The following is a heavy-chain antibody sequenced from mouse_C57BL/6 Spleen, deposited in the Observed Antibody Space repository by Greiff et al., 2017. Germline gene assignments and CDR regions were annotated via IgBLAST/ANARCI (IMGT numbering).Heavy chain of an antibody. V-gene: IGHV1-61*01. J-gene: IGHJ4*01. CDR3: AREEDGYFYAMDY. CDR1: GYTFTSYW. Sequence: QVQLQQPGAELVRPGSSVKLSCKASGYTFTSYWMDWVKQRPGQGLEWIGNIYPSDSETHYNQKFKDKATLTVDKSSSTAYMQLSSLTSEDSAVYYCAREEDGYFYAMDYWGQGTSVTVSS. CDR2: IYPSDSET. D-gene: IGHD2-3*01.